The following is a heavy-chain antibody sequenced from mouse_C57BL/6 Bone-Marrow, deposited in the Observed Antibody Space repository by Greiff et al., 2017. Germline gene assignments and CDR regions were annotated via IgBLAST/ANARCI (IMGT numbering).Heavy chain of an antibody. CDR2: IVPENGDT. Sequence: QLQQSGAELVRPGDSVKLSCTASGFNIKDAYMHWVKQRPEQGLEWIGWIVPENGDTESASKFQGKATITADTPSNTAYLQLSSLSSGDTAVYYCTTKAMDYWGQGTSVTVSS. J-gene: IGHJ4*01. V-gene: IGHV14-4*01. CDR1: GFNIKDAY. CDR3: TTKAMDY.